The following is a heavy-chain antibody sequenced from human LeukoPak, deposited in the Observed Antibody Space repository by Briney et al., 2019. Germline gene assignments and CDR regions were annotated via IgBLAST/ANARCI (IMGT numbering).Heavy chain of an antibody. CDR3: VSTDCSDTRCSGANWFDP. J-gene: IGHJ5*02. Sequence: SQTLSLTCTVSGGSISRGDYYWSWIRQSPGKGLEWIGCIYYSGSTYYYNPSLKSRITISVDTSKNQFSLKLSSVTAADTAIYYCVSTDCSDTRCSGANWFDPWGQGTLVTVSS. CDR2: IYYSGSTY. V-gene: IGHV4-30-4*08. D-gene: IGHD2-2*01. CDR1: GGSISRGDYY.